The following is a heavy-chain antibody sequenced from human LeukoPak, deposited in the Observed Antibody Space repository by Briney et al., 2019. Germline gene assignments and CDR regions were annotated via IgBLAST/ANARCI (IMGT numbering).Heavy chain of an antibody. CDR1: GYTFTSYG. Sequence: ASVKVSCKASGYTFTSYGISWVRQAPGQGLEWMGWISAYNGNTNYAQKLQGRVTMTTDTSTSTAYMELRSLRSDDPAVYYCARVFWDGSGSYYNAPPFDYWGQGTLVTVSS. CDR2: ISAYNGNT. J-gene: IGHJ4*02. CDR3: ARVFWDGSGSYYNAPPFDY. V-gene: IGHV1-18*01. D-gene: IGHD3-10*01.